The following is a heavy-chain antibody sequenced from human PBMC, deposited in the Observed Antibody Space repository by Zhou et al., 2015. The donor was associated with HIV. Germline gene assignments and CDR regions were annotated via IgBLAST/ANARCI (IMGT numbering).Heavy chain of an antibody. V-gene: IGHV3-30-3*01. CDR2: ISYDGSNK. CDR3: AKGGDSSGYYNSPLEY. J-gene: IGHJ4*02. Sequence: VQLVESGGGVVQPGRSLRLSCAASGFTFNSYAMHWVRQAPGKGLEWVAVISYDGSNKYYADSVKGRFTISRDNSKNTLYLQMNSLRAEDTAVYYCAKGGDSSGYYNSPLEYWGQGTLVTVSS. D-gene: IGHD3-22*01. CDR1: GFTFNSYA.